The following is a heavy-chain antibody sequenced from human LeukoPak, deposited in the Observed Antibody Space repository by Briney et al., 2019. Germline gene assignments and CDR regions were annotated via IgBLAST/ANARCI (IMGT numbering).Heavy chain of an antibody. CDR1: GGSFSGYY. Sequence: SETLSLTCAVYGGSFSGYYLSWIRQPPGKGLEWIGEINHSGSTNYNPSLKSRVTISVDTSKNQFSLKLSSVTAADTAVYYCARGYRVYYGSGSYYNYYYGMDVWGQGTTVTVSS. V-gene: IGHV4-34*01. J-gene: IGHJ6*02. CDR2: INHSGST. D-gene: IGHD3-10*01. CDR3: ARGYRVYYGSGSYYNYYYGMDV.